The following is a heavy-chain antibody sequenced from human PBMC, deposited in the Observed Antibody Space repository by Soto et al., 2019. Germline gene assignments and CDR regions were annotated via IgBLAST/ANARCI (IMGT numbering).Heavy chain of an antibody. V-gene: IGHV1-18*01. CDR1: GYTFTSYG. CDR3: ARDAAVGLFDY. J-gene: IGHJ4*02. CDR2: ISGHNGNT. Sequence: GASVKVSCKASGYTFTSYGISWVRQAPGQGLEWMGWISGHNGNTKYAQKLQGRITMTTDTSTSTAYMELRSLRSDDTAVYYCARDAAVGLFDYWGQGTLVIVSS. D-gene: IGHD1-26*01.